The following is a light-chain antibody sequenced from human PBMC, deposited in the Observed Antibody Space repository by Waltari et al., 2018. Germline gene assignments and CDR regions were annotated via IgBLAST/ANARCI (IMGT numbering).Light chain of an antibody. Sequence: EIVLTQSPATLSLSPGERATLSCRASHSVSRYLALYQQRPCQAPRLLIFDASFRATGIPARFSGSGSETDFTLTISSLEPEDCSVYYCQQRRNWPLTFGGGTKVEIK. J-gene: IGKJ4*01. CDR1: HSVSRY. CDR2: DAS. V-gene: IGKV3-11*01. CDR3: QQRRNWPLT.